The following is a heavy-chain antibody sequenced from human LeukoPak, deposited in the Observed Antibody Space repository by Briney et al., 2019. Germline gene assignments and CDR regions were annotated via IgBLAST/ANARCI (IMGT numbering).Heavy chain of an antibody. Sequence: ASVRVSCKASGYSFTSYDLYWVRQATGQGLEWVGWMNPNSGNTDYAPKFQGRVTMTRNNSIGTAYLELRSLRSEDTAVYYCARLGGILAGFAFDIWGQGTMVTVSS. CDR1: GYSFTSYD. CDR2: MNPNSGNT. D-gene: IGHD3-9*01. CDR3: ARLGGILAGFAFDI. J-gene: IGHJ3*02. V-gene: IGHV1-8*01.